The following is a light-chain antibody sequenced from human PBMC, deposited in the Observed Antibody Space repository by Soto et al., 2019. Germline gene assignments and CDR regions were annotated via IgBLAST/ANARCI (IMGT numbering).Light chain of an antibody. CDR3: QQYGNSLFT. J-gene: IGKJ3*01. CDR1: QSVSSSY. CDR2: ATS. V-gene: IGKV3-20*01. Sequence: EVVLTQSPGTLSLSPGETATLSCRASQSVSSSYLAWYQQKPGQAPRLLIYATSNRAPGIPDRFSGRVSGTDFTLTISGLDPEDFAVYYCQQYGNSLFTFGPGTKVDI.